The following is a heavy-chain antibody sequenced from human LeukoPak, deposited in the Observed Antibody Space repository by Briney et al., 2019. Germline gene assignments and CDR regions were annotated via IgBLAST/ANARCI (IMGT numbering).Heavy chain of an antibody. Sequence: PGGSLRLSCAASGFTFSSYAMSWVRQAPGKGLEWVAVISYDGSNKYYADSVKGRFTISRDNSKNTLYLQMNSLRAEDTAVYYCARDRGIWWELPSSDAFDIWGQGTMVTVSS. CDR3: ARDRGIWWELPSSDAFDI. V-gene: IGHV3-30*04. CDR1: GFTFSSYA. D-gene: IGHD1-26*01. CDR2: ISYDGSNK. J-gene: IGHJ3*02.